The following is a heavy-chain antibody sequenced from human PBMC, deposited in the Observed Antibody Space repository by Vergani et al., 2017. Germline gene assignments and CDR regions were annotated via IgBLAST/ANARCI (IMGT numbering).Heavy chain of an antibody. D-gene: IGHD3-16*02. Sequence: QVQLQQWGAGLLKPSETLSLTCAVYGGSFSGYYWSWIRQPPGKGLEWIWVINHSGSTNYNPSLKSPVTISVDTSNNQFSLKLSSVTAADTAVYYCATLYDYVWGSYRSPNPNWGQGTLVTVSS. CDR1: GGSFSGYY. V-gene: IGHV4-34*01. CDR3: ATLYDYVWGSYRSPNPN. CDR2: INHSGST. J-gene: IGHJ4*02.